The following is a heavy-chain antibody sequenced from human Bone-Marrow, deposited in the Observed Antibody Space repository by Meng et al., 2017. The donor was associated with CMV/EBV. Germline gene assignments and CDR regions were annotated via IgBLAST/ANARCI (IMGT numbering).Heavy chain of an antibody. V-gene: IGHV1-2*02. CDR1: GYTFIDYY. CDR2: INADSGGT. J-gene: IGHJ4*02. CDR3: SRGLQRRPGAY. Sequence: ASVKVSCKASGYTFIDYYMHWVRQTPGQGLEWMGWINADSGGTNYAQKFQGRVTMTTDTSISTAYMELTSLRSDDTAVYYCSRGLQRRPGAYWGQGTLVNVAS. D-gene: IGHD1-1*01.